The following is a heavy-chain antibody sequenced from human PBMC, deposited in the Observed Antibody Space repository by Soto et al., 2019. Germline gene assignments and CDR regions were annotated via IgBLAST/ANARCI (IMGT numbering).Heavy chain of an antibody. CDR2: ISYDGSNK. CDR3: AKGDITIFGGVDY. Sequence: QVQLVESGGGVVQPGRSLRLSCAASGFTFSSYGMHWVRQAPGKGLEWVAVISYDGSNKYYADSVKGRFTISRDNSKNTLYLQMNSLRAEDTAVYYCAKGDITIFGGVDYWGQGTLVTVSS. J-gene: IGHJ4*02. V-gene: IGHV3-30*18. CDR1: GFTFSSYG. D-gene: IGHD3-3*01.